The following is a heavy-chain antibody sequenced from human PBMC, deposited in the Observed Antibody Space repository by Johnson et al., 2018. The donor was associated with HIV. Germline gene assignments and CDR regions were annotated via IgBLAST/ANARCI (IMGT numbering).Heavy chain of an antibody. CDR2: IYSGGST. CDR3: AKGRSTAQFITYDAFDI. Sequence: VQLVESGGDLIQPGGSLRLSCAASGFTVSSTYMSWVRQAPGKGLEWVSGIYSGGSTYYADSVKGRFSISRDSSKNSLYLQMNSLRAEDTALYYCAKGRSTAQFITYDAFDIWGQGTLATVSS. J-gene: IGHJ3*02. CDR1: GFTVSSTY. V-gene: IGHV3-53*01. D-gene: IGHD3-10*01.